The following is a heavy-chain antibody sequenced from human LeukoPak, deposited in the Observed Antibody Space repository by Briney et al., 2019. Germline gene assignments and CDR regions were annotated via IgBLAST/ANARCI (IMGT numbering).Heavy chain of an antibody. CDR3: AKLMRATSPPFDY. J-gene: IGHJ4*02. Sequence: PGGSRRLSCAASGFTVSSNYMSWVRQAPGKGLEWVSVIYSGGSTYYADSVKGRFTISRHNSKNTLYLQMNSLRAEDTAVYYCAKLMRATSPPFDYWGQGTLVTVSS. V-gene: IGHV3-53*01. CDR1: GFTVSSNY. CDR2: IYSGGST. D-gene: IGHD5-24*01.